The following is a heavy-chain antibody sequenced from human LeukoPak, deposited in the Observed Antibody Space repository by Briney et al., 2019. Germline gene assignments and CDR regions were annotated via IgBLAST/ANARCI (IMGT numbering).Heavy chain of an antibody. CDR2: INSDGSST. J-gene: IGHJ4*02. V-gene: IGHV3-74*01. CDR1: GFTFSSYW. Sequence: AGGSLRLSCAASGFTFSSYWMHWVRHAPGKGLVWVSRINSDGSSTNYADSVKGRFTISRDNAKNTLYLQMNSLRAEDTAVYYCAREAYSYGHFDYWGQGTLVTVSS. D-gene: IGHD5-18*01. CDR3: AREAYSYGHFDY.